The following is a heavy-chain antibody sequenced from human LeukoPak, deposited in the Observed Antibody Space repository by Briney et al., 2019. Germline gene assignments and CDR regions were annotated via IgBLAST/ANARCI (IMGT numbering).Heavy chain of an antibody. CDR3: AQGYYYGSGSYSAPFDY. D-gene: IGHD3-10*01. Sequence: PSETLSLTCAVSGGSLSSSSYSCNWIRQPPGNGLEWIGYIYHSGSTYYNPSLKSRVTISVHRTTNHFSLKLSSVTATHPSIYFCAQGYYYGSGSYSAPFDYWGQGTLVTVSS. V-gene: IGHV4-30-2*01. CDR1: GGSLSSSSYS. J-gene: IGHJ4*02. CDR2: IYHSGST.